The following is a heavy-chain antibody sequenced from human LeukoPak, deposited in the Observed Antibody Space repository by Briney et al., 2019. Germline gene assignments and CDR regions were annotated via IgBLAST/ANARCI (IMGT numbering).Heavy chain of an antibody. CDR3: AREGKVAVAGFDY. V-gene: IGHV3-30*04. CDR1: EFTLSSYA. CDR2: ISYDGSNK. Sequence: GRSLRLSCAVCEFTLSSYAMHWVREARGKGLEWVAVISYDGSNKYYADSVNGRFTISRGNSKNTLYLQMNSLRAEDTAVYYCAREGKVAVAGFDYWGQGTLVTVSS. J-gene: IGHJ4*02. D-gene: IGHD6-19*01.